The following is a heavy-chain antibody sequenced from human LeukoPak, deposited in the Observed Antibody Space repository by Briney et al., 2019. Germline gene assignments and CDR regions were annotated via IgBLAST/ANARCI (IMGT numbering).Heavy chain of an antibody. CDR2: VYHSGST. CDR1: GYSISSGYY. Sequence: SETLSLTCTVSGYSISSGYYWGWIRQPPGQGLEWIGSVYHSGSTYYSPSLKSRVTISVDTSKNQFSLKLSSVTAADTAVYYCARDLRGIVVIHDAFDIWGQGTMVTVSS. CDR3: ARDLRGIVVIHDAFDI. D-gene: IGHD3-22*01. V-gene: IGHV4-38-2*02. J-gene: IGHJ3*02.